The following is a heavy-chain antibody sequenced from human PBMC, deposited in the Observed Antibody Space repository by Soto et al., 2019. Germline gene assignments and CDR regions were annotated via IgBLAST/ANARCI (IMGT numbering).Heavy chain of an antibody. Sequence: SETLSLTCTVCGGSISSYYCSWMRQPPGKGLEWIGYIYYSGSTNYNPSLKSRVTISVDTSKNQFSLKLSSVTDADTAVYYCARASSGWYNGFDYWGQGALVKVSA. J-gene: IGHJ4*02. D-gene: IGHD6-19*01. CDR2: IYYSGST. V-gene: IGHV4-59*01. CDR3: ARASSGWYNGFDY. CDR1: GGSISSYY.